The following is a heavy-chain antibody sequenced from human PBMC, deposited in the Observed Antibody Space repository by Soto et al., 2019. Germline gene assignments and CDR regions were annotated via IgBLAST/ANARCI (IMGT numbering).Heavy chain of an antibody. J-gene: IGHJ4*02. Sequence: QVQLVESGGGVVQPGRSLRLSCAASGFTFSSYAMHWVRQAPGKGLEWVAVISYDGSNKYYADSVKGRFTISRDNSKNTLYLQMNSLRAEDTAVYYCARPLTSGVAATPFDGRGRATNSDYWGQGTLVTVSS. CDR3: ARPLTSGVAATPFDGRGRATNSDY. V-gene: IGHV3-30-3*01. CDR1: GFTFSSYA. D-gene: IGHD2-15*01. CDR2: ISYDGSNK.